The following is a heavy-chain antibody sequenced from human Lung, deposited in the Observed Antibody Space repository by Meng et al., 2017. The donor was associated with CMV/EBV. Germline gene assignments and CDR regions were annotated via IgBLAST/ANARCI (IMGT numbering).Heavy chain of an antibody. D-gene: IGHD2-15*01. CDR3: AREWSGYFHD. V-gene: IGHV4-31*03. CDR1: GGSISSDTDY. CDR2: IYFSGST. Sequence: SETLSLXCTVSGGSISSDTDYWTWIRQYPGKGLEWIGCIYFSGSTAYNPSLKSRLTISVDTSKNQFSLRLNSVTAADTAVYFCAREWSGYFHDWGQGTLVTVSS. J-gene: IGHJ4*02.